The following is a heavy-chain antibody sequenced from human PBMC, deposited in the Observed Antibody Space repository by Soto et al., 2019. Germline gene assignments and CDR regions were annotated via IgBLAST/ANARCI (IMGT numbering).Heavy chain of an antibody. CDR1: GFSVSNYH. CDR2: ITVGDVT. V-gene: IGHV3-66*01. Sequence: EVQLVDSGGGLVQPGGSLRLSCAASGFSVSNYHMNWVRQAPGKGPEWVSIITVGDVTYYADSVKGRFTISRDISRNTVYLQMNSLRGDDTAVYYCAGGRDYSKGGDHCGQGTLVIVSS. CDR3: AGGRDYSKGGDH. J-gene: IGHJ4*02. D-gene: IGHD4-4*01.